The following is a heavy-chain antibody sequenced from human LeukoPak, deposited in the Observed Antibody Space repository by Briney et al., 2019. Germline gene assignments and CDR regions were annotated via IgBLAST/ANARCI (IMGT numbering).Heavy chain of an antibody. D-gene: IGHD2-15*01. CDR1: GYTFTGYY. CDR2: INPNSGGT. J-gene: IGHJ4*02. CDR3: ARVRGGIYSGCDY. Sequence: GASVKVSCKASGYTFTGYYMHWVRQAPGQGLEWMGWINPNSGGTNYAQKFQGRVTMTRDTSISTAYMELSRLRSDDTAVYYCARVRGGIYSGCDYWGQGTLVTVSS. V-gene: IGHV1-2*02.